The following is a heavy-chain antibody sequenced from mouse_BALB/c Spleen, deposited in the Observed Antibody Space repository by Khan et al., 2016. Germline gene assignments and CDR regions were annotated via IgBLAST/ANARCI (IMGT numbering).Heavy chain of an antibody. V-gene: IGHV9-3-1*01. CDR2: INTFTGEP. D-gene: IGHD2-4*01. Sequence: QIQLVQSGPELKKPGETVKISCKASGYAFTNYGMTWVKQAPGKGLKWMGWINTFTGEPTCPDDFKGRFAFSLDTSASTAYLQINSLKNEDTATYFCARGIYYNYDSYFDYWGQGTTLTVSS. CDR1: GYAFTNYG. CDR3: ARGIYYNYDSYFDY. J-gene: IGHJ2*01.